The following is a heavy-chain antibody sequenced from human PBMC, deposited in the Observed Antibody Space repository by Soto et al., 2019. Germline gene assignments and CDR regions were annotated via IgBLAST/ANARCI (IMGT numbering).Heavy chain of an antibody. CDR3: AGRKYRSYRLYYFDY. CDR2: INHSGST. D-gene: IGHD3-16*02. V-gene: IGHV4-34*01. CDR1: GGSFSGYY. Sequence: SETLSLTCAVYGGSFSGYYWSWIRQPPGKGLEWIGEINHSGSTNYNPSLKSRVTISVDTSKNQFSLKLSSVTAADTAVYYCAGRKYRSYRLYYFDYWGQGTLVTVSS. J-gene: IGHJ4*02.